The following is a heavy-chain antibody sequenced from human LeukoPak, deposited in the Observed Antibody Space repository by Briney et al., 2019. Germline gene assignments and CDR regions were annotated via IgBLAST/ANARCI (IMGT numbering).Heavy chain of an antibody. CDR2: IIPIFGTA. CDR1: GGTFSSYA. J-gene: IGHJ3*02. V-gene: IGHV1-69*06. Sequence: ASVKVSCKASGGTFSSYAISWVRQAPGQGLEWMGGIIPIFGTANYAQKFQGRVTITADKSTSTAYMELSSLRSEDTAVYYCAALSRDDAFDIWGQGTMVTVSS. CDR3: AALSRDDAFDI.